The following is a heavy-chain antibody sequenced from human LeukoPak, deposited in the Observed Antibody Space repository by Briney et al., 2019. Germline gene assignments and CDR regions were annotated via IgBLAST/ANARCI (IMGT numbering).Heavy chain of an antibody. CDR2: VSHSGNT. Sequence: SETLSHTCTLSGDSITSSDHYWVWIRRSPGKGLEWIGSVSHSGNTYYKSSLRSRVTVSLDTSKNEFSQILTSVTAADTAEYYCARHLYYSASAFWYIDLWGRGTLVIVSP. J-gene: IGHJ2*01. CDR3: ARHLYYSASAFWYIDL. D-gene: IGHD3-10*01. V-gene: IGHV4-39*01. CDR1: GDSITSSDHY.